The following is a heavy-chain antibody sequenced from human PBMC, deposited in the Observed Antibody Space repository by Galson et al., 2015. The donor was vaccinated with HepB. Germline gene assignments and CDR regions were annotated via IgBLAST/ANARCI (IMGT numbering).Heavy chain of an antibody. V-gene: IGHV1-18*01. CDR3: ARVSHCSSTSCYPYYYYYMDV. J-gene: IGHJ6*03. CDR1: GYTFTSYG. Sequence: SVKVSCKASGYTFTSYGISWVRQAPGQGLEWMGWISAYNGNTNYAQKLQGRVTTTTDTSTSTAYMELRSLRSDDTAVYYCARVSHCSSTSCYPYYYYYMDVWGKGTTVTVSS. CDR2: ISAYNGNT. D-gene: IGHD2-2*01.